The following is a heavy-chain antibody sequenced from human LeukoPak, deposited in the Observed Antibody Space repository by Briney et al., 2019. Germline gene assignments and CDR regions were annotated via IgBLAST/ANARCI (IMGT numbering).Heavy chain of an antibody. D-gene: IGHD3-22*01. CDR3: AGSGYYSLPVGD. J-gene: IGHJ4*02. Sequence: SETLSLTCAAYGGSFSTYYWSWIRQPPGRGLEWIGEINHSGSTNYSPSLKSRVSISVDTSKNQFSLKLTSVTAADTAVYYCAGSGYYSLPVGDWGQGTLVTVSS. CDR2: INHSGST. V-gene: IGHV4-34*01. CDR1: GGSFSTYY.